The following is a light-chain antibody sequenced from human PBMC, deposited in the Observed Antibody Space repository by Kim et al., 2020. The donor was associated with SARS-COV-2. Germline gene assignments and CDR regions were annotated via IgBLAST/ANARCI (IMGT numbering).Light chain of an antibody. CDR3: QAWGSSRDFV. J-gene: IGLJ1*01. Sequence: SYELTQPPSVSVAPGNTARITCGGNNIGSKRVHWYQQKPGQAPVQVIYYDSDRPSGIPERFSGSNSGNTATLTISRVEAGDEADYYCQAWGSSRDFVFGT. V-gene: IGLV3-21*04. CDR2: YDS. CDR1: NIGSKR.